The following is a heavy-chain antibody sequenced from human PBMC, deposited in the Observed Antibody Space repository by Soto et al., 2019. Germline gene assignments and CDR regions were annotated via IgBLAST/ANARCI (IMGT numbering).Heavy chain of an antibody. CDR1: GFTFSSYA. J-gene: IGHJ4*02. D-gene: IGHD2-8*01. CDR2: ISSNGRST. V-gene: IGHV3-64*01. Sequence: EVQLVESGGGLVQPGGSLRLSCAASGFTFSSYAMHWVRQAPGKGLEYVSAISSNGRSTYYANSVKGRFTISRDNSKNTLYLQMDSLRAEDMAVYYCAGDRWTNSVCYAPSDCWGQGNLVTVSS. CDR3: AGDRWTNSVCYAPSDC.